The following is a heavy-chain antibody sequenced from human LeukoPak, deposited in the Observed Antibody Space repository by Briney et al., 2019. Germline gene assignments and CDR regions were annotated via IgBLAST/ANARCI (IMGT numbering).Heavy chain of an antibody. Sequence: SETLSLTCTVSGGSISSYYWSWIRQPPGKGLEWIGEINHSGSTNYNPSLKSRVTISVDTSKNQFSLKLSSVTAADTAVYYCARGTLAARRRFDYWGQGTLVTVSS. V-gene: IGHV4-34*01. CDR1: GGSISSYY. CDR2: INHSGST. J-gene: IGHJ4*02. CDR3: ARGTLAARRRFDY. D-gene: IGHD6-6*01.